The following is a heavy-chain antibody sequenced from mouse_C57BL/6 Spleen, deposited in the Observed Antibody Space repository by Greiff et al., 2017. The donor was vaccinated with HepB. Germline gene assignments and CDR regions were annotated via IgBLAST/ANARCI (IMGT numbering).Heavy chain of an antibody. V-gene: IGHV1-50*01. D-gene: IGHD4-1*01. J-gene: IGHJ3*01. CDR1: GYTFTSYW. Sequence: VQLQQPGAELVKPGASVKLSCKASGYTFTSYWMRWVKQRPGQGLEWIGEIDPSDSYTNYNQKFKGKATLTVDTSSSTAYMQLSSLTSEDSAVYYCARDKLGAAYWGKGTLVTVSA. CDR3: ARDKLGAAY. CDR2: IDPSDSYT.